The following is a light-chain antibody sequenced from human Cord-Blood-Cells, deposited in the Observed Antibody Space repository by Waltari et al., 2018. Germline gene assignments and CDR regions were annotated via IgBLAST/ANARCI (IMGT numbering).Light chain of an antibody. CDR1: SSNIGAGSD. J-gene: IGLJ2*01. CDR2: GNS. V-gene: IGLV1-40*01. Sequence: QSVLTQQPSASRAPGQRVTISCTGSSSNIGAGSDVHWYQQLPGTAPNLLIYGNSNRPSGVPDRFSGSKSGTSASLAITGLQAEDEADYYCQSYDSSLSGSVFAGGTKLTVL. CDR3: QSYDSSLSGSV.